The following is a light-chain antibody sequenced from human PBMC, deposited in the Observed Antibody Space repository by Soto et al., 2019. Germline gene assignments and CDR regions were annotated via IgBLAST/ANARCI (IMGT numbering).Light chain of an antibody. J-gene: IGKJ2*01. Sequence: EIVLTQSPGTLSLSPGERATLSCRASQSVSSNYLAWYQQKPGQAPRLLIYGASRGAAGGPARCSGSGSGTDFTLTISSREPEDVAVSCCQQYGRSPMFTFGQGTKLEVK. CDR3: QQYGRSPMFT. CDR2: GAS. V-gene: IGKV3-20*01. CDR1: QSVSSNY.